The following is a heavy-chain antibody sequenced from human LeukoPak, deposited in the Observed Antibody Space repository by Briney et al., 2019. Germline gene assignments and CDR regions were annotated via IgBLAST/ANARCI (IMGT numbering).Heavy chain of an antibody. Sequence: GGFLRLSCAASGFTFSRHWMYWVRQAPGKGLEWVANIKQDGSAKPYVDSVKGRFTISRDNAKNSLFLQMNSLRAEDTAVYYCARDNGWSADFWGQGTLVTVSS. J-gene: IGHJ4*02. V-gene: IGHV3-7*03. CDR1: GFTFSRHW. D-gene: IGHD2-15*01. CDR2: IKQDGSAK. CDR3: ARDNGWSADF.